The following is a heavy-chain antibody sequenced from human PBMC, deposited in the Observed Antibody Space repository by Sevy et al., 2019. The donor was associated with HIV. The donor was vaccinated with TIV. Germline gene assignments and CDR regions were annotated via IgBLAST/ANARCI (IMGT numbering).Heavy chain of an antibody. CDR1: GFTFSSYA. Sequence: GGSLRLSCAASGFTFSSYAMHWVRQAPGKGLEWVAVISYDGSNKYYADSVKGRFTISRDNSKNTLYLQMNSLRAENTAVYYCARDRRIVVGTSAWGAFDIWGQGTMVTVSS. CDR3: ARDRRIVVGTSAWGAFDI. CDR2: ISYDGSNK. D-gene: IGHD3-22*01. V-gene: IGHV3-30-3*01. J-gene: IGHJ3*02.